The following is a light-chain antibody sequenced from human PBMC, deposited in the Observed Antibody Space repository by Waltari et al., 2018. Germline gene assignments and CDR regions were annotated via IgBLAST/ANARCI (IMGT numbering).Light chain of an antibody. CDR1: QSVSSSY. V-gene: IGKV3-20*01. CDR3: QQYGSLSWT. J-gene: IGKJ1*01. CDR2: GSS. Sequence: EIVLTQSPGTLSLSPGERATLSCRASQSVSSSYLAWYQQKPGQTPRLLIYGSSSRATCIPDRFSGSGSWTDFTLTNSRLEPEDFAVYYCQQYGSLSWTFGQGTKVEIK.